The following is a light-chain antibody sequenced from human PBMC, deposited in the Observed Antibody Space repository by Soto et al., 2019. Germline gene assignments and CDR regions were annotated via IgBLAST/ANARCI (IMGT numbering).Light chain of an antibody. V-gene: IGKV1-12*01. CDR2: AAS. CDR1: QGIKSW. J-gene: IGKJ4*01. Sequence: DIQMTQSPSFVSASVGDRVTITCRASQGIKSWLAWYQHKPGKAPKVLIFAASSLQSGVPSRFSGSGSGTDFTLTISNLQPEEFATYFCQQVNSFPLTFGGGTKVEI. CDR3: QQVNSFPLT.